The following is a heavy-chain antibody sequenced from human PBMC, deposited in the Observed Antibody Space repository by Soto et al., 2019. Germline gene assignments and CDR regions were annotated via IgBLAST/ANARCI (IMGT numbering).Heavy chain of an antibody. Sequence: GGSLRLSCAASGFTFSSYAMHCVRQAPGKGLEWVAVISYDGSNKYYADSVKGRFTISRDNSKNTLYLQMNSLRAEDTAVYYCARSPYSSSYGHYYGMDVWGQGTTVTVSS. V-gene: IGHV3-30-3*01. CDR1: GFTFSSYA. CDR2: ISYDGSNK. D-gene: IGHD6-6*01. CDR3: ARSPYSSSYGHYYGMDV. J-gene: IGHJ6*02.